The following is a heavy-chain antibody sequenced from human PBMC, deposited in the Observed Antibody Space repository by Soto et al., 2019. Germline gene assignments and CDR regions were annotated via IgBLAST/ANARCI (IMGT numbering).Heavy chain of an antibody. CDR3: ARDDIVVVPAAMQGYYYYMDV. CDR2: ISSSSSYI. Sequence: EVQLVESGGGLVKPGGSLRLSCAASGFTFSSYSMNWVRQAPGKGLEWVSSISSSSSYIYYADSVKGRFTISRDNAKNSLYLQMNSLRAEDTAVYYCARDDIVVVPAAMQGYYYYMDVWGKGTTVTVSS. J-gene: IGHJ6*03. V-gene: IGHV3-21*01. D-gene: IGHD2-2*01. CDR1: GFTFSSYS.